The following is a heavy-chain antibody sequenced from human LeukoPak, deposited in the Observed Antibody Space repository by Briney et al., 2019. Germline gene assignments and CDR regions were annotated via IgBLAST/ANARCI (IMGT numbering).Heavy chain of an antibody. Sequence: GRSLRLSCAASGFTFSNYGMHWVRQAPGKGLEWVAVIWYDGSYKYYAHSVKGRFTISRDNPKNTLYLQMNSLRAEDTAVYYCAKDLLYWGQGTLVTVSS. CDR2: IWYDGSYK. J-gene: IGHJ4*02. CDR1: GFTFSNYG. CDR3: AKDLLY. V-gene: IGHV3-33*06.